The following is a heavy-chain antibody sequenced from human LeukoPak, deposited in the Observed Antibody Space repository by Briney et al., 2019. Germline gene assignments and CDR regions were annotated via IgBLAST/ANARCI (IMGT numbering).Heavy chain of an antibody. CDR1: GGSISSSSYY. V-gene: IGHV4-39*01. CDR2: IYYSGST. Sequence: PSETLSLTCTVSGGSISSSSYYWGWIRQPPGKGLEWIGSIYYSGSTYYNPSLKSRVTISVDTSKNPFSLKLSPATAADTAVYYCARPGQLGRYYFDYWGQGTLVTVSS. J-gene: IGHJ4*02. CDR3: ARPGQLGRYYFDY. D-gene: IGHD6-13*01.